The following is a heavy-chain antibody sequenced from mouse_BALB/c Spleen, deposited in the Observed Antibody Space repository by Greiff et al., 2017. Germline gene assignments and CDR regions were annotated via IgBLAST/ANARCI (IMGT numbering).Heavy chain of an antibody. CDR2: ISSGSSTI. J-gene: IGHJ4*01. V-gene: IGHV5-17*02. CDR1: GFTFSSFG. Sequence: EVKLVESGGGLVQPGGSRKLSCAASGFTFSSFGMHWVRQAPEKGLEWVAYISSGSSTIYYADTVKGRFTISRDNPKNTLFLQMTSLRSEDTAMYYCARSALYYYAMDDWGQGTSVTVSS. CDR3: ARSALYYYAMDD.